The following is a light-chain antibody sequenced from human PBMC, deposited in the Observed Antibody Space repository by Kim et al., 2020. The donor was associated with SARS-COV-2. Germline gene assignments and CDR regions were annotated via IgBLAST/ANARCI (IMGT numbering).Light chain of an antibody. CDR3: RAWDSSTVV. Sequence: VSPGQTARITGSGDKVGEKFACWYQQKPGQAPVLVIYQDSKRPSGIPERFSGSNSGNTATRTISGTQAMDEADYYCRAWDSSTVVFGGGTQLTVL. J-gene: IGLJ2*01. CDR1: KVGEKF. CDR2: QDS. V-gene: IGLV3-1*01.